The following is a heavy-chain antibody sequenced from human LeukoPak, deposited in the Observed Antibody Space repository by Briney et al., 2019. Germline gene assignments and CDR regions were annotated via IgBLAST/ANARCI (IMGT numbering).Heavy chain of an antibody. J-gene: IGHJ4*02. CDR3: ARGLYYSSSHFDY. CDR2: INHSGST. Sequence: SETLSLTCAVYGGSFSGYYWSWIRQPPGKGLEWIGEINHSGSTNYNPSLKSRVTISVDTSKNQFSLKLSSVTAADTAVYYCARGLYYSSSHFDYWGQGTLVTVSS. D-gene: IGHD6-6*01. CDR1: GGSFSGYY. V-gene: IGHV4-34*01.